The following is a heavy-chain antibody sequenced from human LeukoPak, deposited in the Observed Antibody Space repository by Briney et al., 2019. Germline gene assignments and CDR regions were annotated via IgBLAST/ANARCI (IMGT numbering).Heavy chain of an antibody. CDR3: ASNGYYCIEV. Sequence: SGTLSLTCAVSGDSMSGTNWWSWVRQSPGKGLEWIGEIYHDGSTNYNPSLKSRVTISVDKSKSQFSLRLTSVTAADTAVYYCASNGYYCIEVWGNGTTATVSS. V-gene: IGHV4-4*02. J-gene: IGHJ6*03. D-gene: IGHD2-8*01. CDR2: IYHDGST. CDR1: GDSMSGTNW.